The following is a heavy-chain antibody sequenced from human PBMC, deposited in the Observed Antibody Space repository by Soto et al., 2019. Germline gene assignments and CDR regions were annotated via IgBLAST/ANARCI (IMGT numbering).Heavy chain of an antibody. D-gene: IGHD3-22*01. CDR2: IKSKTDGGTT. V-gene: IGHV3-15*07. CDR3: TTKVYYDSSGYWEPFDY. CDR1: GFTFSNAW. J-gene: IGHJ4*02. Sequence: GGSLRLSCAASGFTFSNAWMNWVRQAPGKGLEWVGRIKSKTDGGTTDYAAPVKGRFTISRDDSKNTLYLQMNSLKTEDTAVYYCTTKVYYDSSGYWEPFDYWGQGTLVTVSS.